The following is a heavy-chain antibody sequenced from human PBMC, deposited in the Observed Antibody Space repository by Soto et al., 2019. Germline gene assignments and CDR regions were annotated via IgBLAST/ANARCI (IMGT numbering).Heavy chain of an antibody. V-gene: IGHV3-23*01. D-gene: IGHD3-22*01. J-gene: IGHJ4*02. CDR1: GFTFSSYA. Sequence: GGSLRLSCAASGFTFSSYAMSWVRQAPGKGLEWVSAISGSGGSTYYADSVKGRFTISRDNSKNTLYLQMNSLRAEDTAVYYCAKDRASYDSSGYFDYWGQGTLVTVSS. CDR3: AKDRASYDSSGYFDY. CDR2: ISGSGGST.